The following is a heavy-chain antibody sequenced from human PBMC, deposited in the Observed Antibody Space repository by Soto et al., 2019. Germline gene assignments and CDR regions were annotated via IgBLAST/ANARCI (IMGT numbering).Heavy chain of an antibody. CDR2: ISGSGGST. V-gene: IGHV3-23*01. D-gene: IGHD3-3*01. CDR1: GFTFSSYA. CDR3: AKWPLLNPDAFDI. J-gene: IGHJ3*02. Sequence: GGLRLSCAASGFTFSSYAMSWVRQAPGKGLEWVSAISGSGGSTYYADSVKGRFTISRDNSKNTLYLQMNSLRAEDTAVYYCAKWPLLNPDAFDIWGQGTMVTVSS.